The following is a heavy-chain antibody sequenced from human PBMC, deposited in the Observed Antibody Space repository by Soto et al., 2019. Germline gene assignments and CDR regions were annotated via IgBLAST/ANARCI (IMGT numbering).Heavy chain of an antibody. V-gene: IGHV3-21*01. Sequence: GCSLRIFCAACRVTFCSYRMNWVRQGPGKGLEWVASIRSCTSYIYYADSVKGRFTISRDNAKNSLYLQMNSRRAEDTAVYYCARDRGQECVDYYPYYYYYGIGFRGQRTSVTVS. J-gene: IGHJ6*01. CDR1: RVTFCSYR. CDR3: ARDRGQECVDYYPYYYYYGIGF. D-gene: IGHD2-21*02. CDR2: IRSCTSYI.